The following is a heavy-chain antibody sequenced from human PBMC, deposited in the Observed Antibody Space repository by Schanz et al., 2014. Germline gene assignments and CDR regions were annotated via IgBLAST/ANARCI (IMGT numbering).Heavy chain of an antibody. CDR1: GFTFSDYY. J-gene: IGHJ4*02. D-gene: IGHD3-10*01. V-gene: IGHV3-11*04. Sequence: QVQLVESGGGLVKPGGSLRLSCAASGFTFSDYYMNWIRQAPGKGLEWVSYISNSGYTIYYADSVKGRFTISRDNSKNTLYLQMNSLRAEDTAVYYCAVLGGFGELPLDYRGQGTLVTVSS. CDR2: ISNSGYTI. CDR3: AVLGGFGELPLDY.